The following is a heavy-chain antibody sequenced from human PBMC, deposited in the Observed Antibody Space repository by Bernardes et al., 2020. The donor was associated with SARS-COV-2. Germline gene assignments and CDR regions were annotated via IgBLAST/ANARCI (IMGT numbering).Heavy chain of an antibody. D-gene: IGHD3-3*01. J-gene: IGHJ5*02. Sequence: SETLSLTCTVSGGSISSGGYYWSWIPQHPGKGLEWIGYIYYSGSTYYNPSLKSRVTISVDTSKNQFSLKLSSVTAADTAVYYCARGIPQSITIFGVVIPGNWVDPWGQGTLVTISS. CDR1: GGSISSGGYY. CDR3: ARGIPQSITIFGVVIPGNWVDP. CDR2: IYYSGST. V-gene: IGHV4-31*03.